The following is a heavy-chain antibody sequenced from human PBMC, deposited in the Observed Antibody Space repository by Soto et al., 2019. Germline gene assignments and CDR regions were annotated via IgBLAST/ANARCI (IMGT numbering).Heavy chain of an antibody. V-gene: IGHV3-7*01. J-gene: IGHJ6*03. CDR3: ARGKDGRRAGTYYFDMDV. CDR1: GFTFSSYG. CDR2: IKQDGSEK. D-gene: IGHD1-1*01. Sequence: PGGSLRLSCAASGFTFSSYGIHWVRQAPGKGLEWVANIKQDGSEKYYLDSLKGRFTISRDNAKNSVYLLMNSLRAEDTAVYYCARGKDGRRAGTYYFDMDVWGKGTTVTVSS.